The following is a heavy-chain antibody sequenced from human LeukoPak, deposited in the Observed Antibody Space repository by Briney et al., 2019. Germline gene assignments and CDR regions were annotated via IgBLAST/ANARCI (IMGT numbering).Heavy chain of an antibody. Sequence: GGSLRLSCAASEFSVGSNYMTWVRQAPGKGLEWVSLIYSGGSTYYADSVKGRFTISRDNSKNTQYLQMNSLRIEDTAVYYCARARPIMGATGPFDRWGQGTLVTVSS. V-gene: IGHV3-66*01. CDR2: IYSGGST. J-gene: IGHJ4*02. D-gene: IGHD1-26*01. CDR3: ARARPIMGATGPFDR. CDR1: EFSVGSNY.